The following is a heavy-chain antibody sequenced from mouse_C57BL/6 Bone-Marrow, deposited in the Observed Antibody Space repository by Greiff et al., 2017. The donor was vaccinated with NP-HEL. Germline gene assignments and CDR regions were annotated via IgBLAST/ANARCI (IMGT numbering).Heavy chain of an antibody. CDR2: ISYSGST. D-gene: IGHD3-2*02. Sequence: EVQRVESGPGLAKPSQTLSLTCSVTGYSITSDYWNWIRKFPGHKLEYMGYISYSGSTYYNPSLKSRISRTRDTSKNQYYLQLYSVTTGDTATYYCARTLLGLRGGVDYWGQGTTLTVSS. CDR3: ARTLLGLRGGVDY. J-gene: IGHJ2*01. V-gene: IGHV3-8*01. CDR1: GYSITSDY.